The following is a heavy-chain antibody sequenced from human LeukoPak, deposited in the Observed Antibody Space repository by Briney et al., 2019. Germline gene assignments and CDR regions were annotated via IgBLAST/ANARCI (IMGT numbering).Heavy chain of an antibody. D-gene: IGHD3-10*01. Sequence: GGSLRLSCVASGFTFNNYYMKWVRQAPGKGLEWVSAISGSGGSTYYADSVKGRFTISRDNSKNTLYLQMNSLRAEDTAVYYCAKGAPENHYYYGSGSYYGLENPWGQGTLVTVSS. CDR2: ISGSGGST. CDR3: AKGAPENHYYYGSGSYYGLENP. V-gene: IGHV3-23*01. CDR1: GFTFNNYY. J-gene: IGHJ5*02.